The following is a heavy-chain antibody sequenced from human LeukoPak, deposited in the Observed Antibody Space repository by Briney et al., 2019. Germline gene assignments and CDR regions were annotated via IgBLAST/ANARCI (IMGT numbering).Heavy chain of an antibody. CDR3: ARASASPTNSNSYYFETTKKNAFDF. CDR1: GYTFTGYY. D-gene: IGHD3-22*01. J-gene: IGHJ3*01. Sequence: GASVKVSCKASGYTFTGYYMHWVRQAPGQGLEWLGWISAYSGDKNYAQNLQGRVTMTTDTSASTAYMELRSLSSDDTAVYYCARASASPTNSNSYYFETTKKNAFDFWGQGTMVTVSS. V-gene: IGHV1-18*04. CDR2: ISAYSGDK.